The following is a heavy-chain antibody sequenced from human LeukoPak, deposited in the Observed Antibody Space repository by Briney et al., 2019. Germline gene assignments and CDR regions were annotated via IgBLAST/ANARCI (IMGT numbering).Heavy chain of an antibody. CDR2: INHSGST. J-gene: IGHJ4*02. CDR1: GGSFSGYY. Sequence: SETLSLTCAVYGGSFSGYYWSWIRQPPGKGLEWIGEINHSGSTNYNPSLKSRVTISVDTPKNQFSLKLSSVTAADTAVYYCARERGLWPIDYWGQGTLVTVSS. CDR3: ARERGLWPIDY. V-gene: IGHV4-34*01. D-gene: IGHD3-10*01.